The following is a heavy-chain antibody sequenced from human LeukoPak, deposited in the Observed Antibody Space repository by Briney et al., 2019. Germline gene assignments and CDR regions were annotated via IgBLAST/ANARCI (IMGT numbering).Heavy chain of an antibody. CDR1: GDSTSSSY. V-gene: IGHV4-59*01. J-gene: IGHJ4*02. Sequence: SETLSLTCTVSGDSTSSSYWAWIRQPPGEGLEWIGYIYYSGTPTSYNPSLKSRVTISIDTSRNQFSLKLSSVTAADTAVYYCARDSRGGGPDFDYWGQGTLVTVSS. CDR3: ARDSRGGGPDFDY. CDR2: IYYSGTPT. D-gene: IGHD3-16*01.